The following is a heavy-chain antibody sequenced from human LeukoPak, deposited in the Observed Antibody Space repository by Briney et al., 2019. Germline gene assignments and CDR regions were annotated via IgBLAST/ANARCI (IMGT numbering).Heavy chain of an antibody. J-gene: IGHJ4*02. CDR1: GFTFSRYG. V-gene: IGHV3-30*02. CDR3: AKVPHSWGLFDS. CDR2: IRDDGSTR. Sequence: GGSLRPSCAASGFTFSRYGLHWVRQAPGKGLEWVAFIRDDGSTRYYADSVKGRFTVSRDNSKNTLYLHMDSLRTEDTAVYYCAKVPHSWGLFDSWGQGTLVTVSS. D-gene: IGHD3-16*01.